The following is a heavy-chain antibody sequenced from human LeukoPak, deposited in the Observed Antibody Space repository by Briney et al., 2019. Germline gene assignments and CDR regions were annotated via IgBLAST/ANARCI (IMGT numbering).Heavy chain of an antibody. CDR3: AKYVPYDSSGYYWGDPFDY. Sequence: GGSLRLSCAASGFTFSDYAMNWVRQAPGKGLEWVSAISGSGGSTYYADSVKGRFTISRDNSKNTLYLQMNSLRAEDTAVYYCAKYVPYDSSGYYWGDPFDYWGQGTLVTVSS. CDR2: ISGSGGST. V-gene: IGHV3-23*01. CDR1: GFTFSDYA. J-gene: IGHJ4*02. D-gene: IGHD3-22*01.